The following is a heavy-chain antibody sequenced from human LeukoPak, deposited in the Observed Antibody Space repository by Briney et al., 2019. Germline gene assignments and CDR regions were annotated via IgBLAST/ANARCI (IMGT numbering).Heavy chain of an antibody. V-gene: IGHV4-31*03. D-gene: IGHD1-20*01. CDR3: ARGPLITGTTNWFDP. CDR2: IYYSGST. Sequence: SETLSLTCTVSGGSISSGGYYWSWIRQHPGKGLEWIGYIYYSGSTYYNPSLKSRVTISVDTSKNQFSLKLSSVTAADTAVYYCARGPLITGTTNWFDPWGQGTLVTVSS. CDR1: GGSISSGGYY. J-gene: IGHJ5*02.